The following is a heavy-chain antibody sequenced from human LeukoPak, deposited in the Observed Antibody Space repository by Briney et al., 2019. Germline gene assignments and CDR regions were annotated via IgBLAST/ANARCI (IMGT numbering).Heavy chain of an antibody. CDR1: GYNFTNYW. J-gene: IGHJ4*02. CDR2: IYPTDSHI. V-gene: IGHV5-51*01. Sequence: GESLKISCKGSGYNFTNYWIGWVRQMPGKGLEWMGIIYPTDSHIRYSPSFQGQVTISADKSISTAYLQWSSLKASDTAMYYCAGGGSESSCDYWGQGTLVTVSS. CDR3: AGGGSESSCDY. D-gene: IGHD3-10*01.